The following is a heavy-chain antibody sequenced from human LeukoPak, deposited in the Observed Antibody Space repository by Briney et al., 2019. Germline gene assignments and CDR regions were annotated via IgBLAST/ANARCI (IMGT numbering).Heavy chain of an antibody. D-gene: IGHD3-3*01. CDR2: IYYSGST. Sequence: SETLSLTCTVSGGSISSYYWSWIRQPPGKGLEWIGYIYYSGSTYYNPSLKSRVTISVDTSKNQFSLKLSSVTAADTAVYYCARVSNYDFWSGYYNFDYWGQGTLVTVSS. CDR3: ARVSNYDFWSGYYNFDY. V-gene: IGHV4-59*12. CDR1: GGSISSYY. J-gene: IGHJ4*02.